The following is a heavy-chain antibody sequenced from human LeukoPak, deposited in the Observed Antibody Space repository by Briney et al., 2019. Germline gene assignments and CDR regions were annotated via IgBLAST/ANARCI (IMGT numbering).Heavy chain of an antibody. D-gene: IGHD4/OR15-4a*01. J-gene: IGHJ4*02. V-gene: IGHV4-59*02. Sequence: PSETLSLTCTVSGGSVSSYYWSWIRQPPGEGLEWIGYIYYSGSTNYNPSLKSRVTISEDTSKNQFSLKLSSVTAADTAVYYCARRAGAYSHPYDYWGQGTLVTVSS. CDR1: GGSVSSYY. CDR2: IYYSGST. CDR3: ARRAGAYSHPYDY.